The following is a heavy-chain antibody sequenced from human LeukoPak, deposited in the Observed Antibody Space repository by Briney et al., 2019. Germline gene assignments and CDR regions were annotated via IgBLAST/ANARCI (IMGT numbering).Heavy chain of an antibody. J-gene: IGHJ3*02. CDR2: IIPIFCTA. CDR3: ESSGGDYDFWSGYYSGPGAFDI. V-gene: IGHV1-69*05. D-gene: IGHD3-3*01. Sequence: SVKLSCKASGGTFSSYAISWVRQATGQGLEWIGRIIPIFCTANYAQKYQARVTITTNESTSTANMELSSLSSEDTAENSCESSGGDYDFWSGYYSGPGAFDIWGQGTMVTVSS. CDR1: GGTFSSYA.